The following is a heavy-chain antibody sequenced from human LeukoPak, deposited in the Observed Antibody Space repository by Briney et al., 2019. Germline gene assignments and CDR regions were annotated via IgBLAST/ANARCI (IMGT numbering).Heavy chain of an antibody. V-gene: IGHV4-59*01. D-gene: IGHD4-11*01. CDR3: AGDRIAVTTDYGMDV. J-gene: IGHJ6*02. Sequence: SETLSLTCTVSGGSISSYYWSWIRQPPGKGLEWIGYIYYSGSTNYNPSLKSRVTISVDTSKNQFSLKLSSVTAADTAVYYCAGDRIAVTTDYGMDVWGQGTTVTVSS. CDR2: IYYSGST. CDR1: GGSISSYY.